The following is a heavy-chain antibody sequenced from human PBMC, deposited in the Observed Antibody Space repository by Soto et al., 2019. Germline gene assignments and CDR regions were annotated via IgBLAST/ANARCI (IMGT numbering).Heavy chain of an antibody. CDR3: ERATVKTQFAPWVGFFYI. CDR2: INSDGSST. D-gene: IGHD2-21*02. V-gene: IGHV3-74*01. Sequence: GGSLRLSWAASGFTFSSYWMHWVRQAPGKGLVWVSRINSDGSSTSYADSVKGRFTISRDNAKNTLYLQMNSLRAEDTAVYYCERATVKTQFAPWVGFFYIWGKGTMVPVS. J-gene: IGHJ3*02. CDR1: GFTFSSYW.